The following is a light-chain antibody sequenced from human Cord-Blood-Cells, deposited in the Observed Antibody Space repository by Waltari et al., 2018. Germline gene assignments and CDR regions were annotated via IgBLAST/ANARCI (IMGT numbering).Light chain of an antibody. V-gene: IGKV3-15*01. CDR3: QQYNNWPYT. CDR2: GAS. CDR1: QSVSSN. Sequence: EIVMTQSPATLSVSPGERATLSCRAHQSVSSNLAWYQQKPGQAPRLLIYGASTRATGIPARFSGSGSGTEFTLTISSLQSEDFAVYYGQQYNNWPYTFGQGTKLEIK. J-gene: IGKJ2*01.